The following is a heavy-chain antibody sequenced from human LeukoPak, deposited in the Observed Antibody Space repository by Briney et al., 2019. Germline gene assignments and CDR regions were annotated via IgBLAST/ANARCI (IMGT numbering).Heavy chain of an antibody. Sequence: ASVKVSCKASGYTFTSYGISWVRQAPGQGLEWMGWISAYNGNTNYAQKLQGRVTMTTDTSTSTAYMELRSLRSDDTAVYYCARGAFNSWAYSSSWYPDYWGQGTLVTVSP. V-gene: IGHV1-18*01. CDR2: ISAYNGNT. D-gene: IGHD6-13*01. CDR3: ARGAFNSWAYSSSWYPDY. J-gene: IGHJ4*02. CDR1: GYTFTSYG.